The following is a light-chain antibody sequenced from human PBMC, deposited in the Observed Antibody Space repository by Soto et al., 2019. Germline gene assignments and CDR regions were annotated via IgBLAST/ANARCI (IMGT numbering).Light chain of an antibody. CDR1: QSIITW. V-gene: IGKV1-5*01. CDR2: DAS. Sequence: DIQMTQSPSTLPASVGDRVTITCRASQSIITWLAWFLQAPGKAPKILISDASSLKSGVPSRFSGSGSGTEFTHTISSLQPNDFATYYCQQYHIYPLTFGGGTKVEI. J-gene: IGKJ4*01. CDR3: QQYHIYPLT.